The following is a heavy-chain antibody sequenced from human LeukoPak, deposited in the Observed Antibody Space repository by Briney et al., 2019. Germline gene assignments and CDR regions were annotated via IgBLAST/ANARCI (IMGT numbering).Heavy chain of an antibody. CDR3: ARIYYYDSSGYYYIYYFDY. J-gene: IGHJ4*02. V-gene: IGHV3-11*01. CDR1: GFTFSDYY. CDR2: ISSSGSTI. Sequence: PGGSLRLSCAASGFTFSDYYVSWIRQAPGKGLEWVSYISSSGSTIYYADSVKGRFTISGDNAKNSLYLQMNSLRAEDTAVYYCARIYYYDSSGYYYIYYFDYWGQGTLVTVSS. D-gene: IGHD3-22*01.